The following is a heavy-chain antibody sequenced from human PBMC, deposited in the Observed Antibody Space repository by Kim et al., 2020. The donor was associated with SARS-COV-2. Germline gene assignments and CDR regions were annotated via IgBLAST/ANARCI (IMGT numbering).Heavy chain of an antibody. Sequence: GGSLRLSCAASGFTFSSHAMHWVRQAPGKGLEWVALIWNDGSHKNYAESVKGRFTISRDNSNNRLYLEMSCLRAEDTAVYHCAKDIRFDSSGYFDLWGQG. D-gene: IGHD3-22*01. CDR2: IWNDGSHK. V-gene: IGHV3-30*02. CDR3: AKDIRFDSSGYFDL. CDR1: GFTFSSHA. J-gene: IGHJ5*02.